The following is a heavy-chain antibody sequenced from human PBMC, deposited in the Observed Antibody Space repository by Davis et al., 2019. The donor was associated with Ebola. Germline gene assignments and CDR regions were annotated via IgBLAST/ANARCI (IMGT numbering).Heavy chain of an antibody. J-gene: IGHJ4*02. CDR3: ARRTCSRTCYFDS. V-gene: IGHV4-61*01. CDR2: ICYGGST. Sequence: GSLRLSCNVSGASINSGYFPWTWVRQPPGKGLEWIGFICYGGSTNYNPSLKTRVTISVDTSKNQFSLKLTSVTAADTAVYYCARRTCSRTCYFDSWGQGTLVTVSS. CDR1: GASINSGYFP. D-gene: IGHD2-2*01.